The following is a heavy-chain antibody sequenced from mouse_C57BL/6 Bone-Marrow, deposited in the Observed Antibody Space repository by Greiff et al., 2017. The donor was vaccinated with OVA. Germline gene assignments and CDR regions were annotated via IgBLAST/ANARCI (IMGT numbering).Heavy chain of an antibody. CDR1: GYTFTSYW. V-gene: IGHV1-64*01. Sequence: VHLVESGAELVKPGASVKLSCKASGYTFTSYWMHWVKQRPGQGLEWIGMIHPNSGSTNYNEKFKSKATLTVDKSSSTADMQLSSLTSEDSAVYYCARRDYDFYYYAMDYWGQGTSVTVSS. J-gene: IGHJ4*01. CDR3: ARRDYDFYYYAMDY. D-gene: IGHD2-4*01. CDR2: IHPNSGST.